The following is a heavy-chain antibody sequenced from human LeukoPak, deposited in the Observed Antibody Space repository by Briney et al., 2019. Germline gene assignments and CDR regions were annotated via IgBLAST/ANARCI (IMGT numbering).Heavy chain of an antibody. CDR3: ARDWSYSFDI. CDR1: GFTFNGYS. V-gene: IGHV3-48*02. Sequence: GGSLRLSCAASGFTFNGYSMNWARQAPGKGLEWVSYISGSGSTMYYADSVKGRFTISRDNAKNSLFLQMNSLRDEDTAVYYCARDWSYSFDIWGQGTMVTVPT. D-gene: IGHD3-10*01. CDR2: ISGSGSTM. J-gene: IGHJ3*02.